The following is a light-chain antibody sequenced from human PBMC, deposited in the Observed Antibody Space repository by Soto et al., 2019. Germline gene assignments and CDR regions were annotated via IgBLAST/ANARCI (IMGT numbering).Light chain of an antibody. CDR3: LQDINYPWT. J-gene: IGKJ1*01. CDR2: KAS. V-gene: IGKV1-6*01. Sequence: IQMTQSPSSLSASVGDGVTITCRASQSISSYVSWYQQKPGKAPKLLIYKASSLESGVPSRFSGSGSGTEFTLTISSLQPDDIETYYCLQDINYPWTFGQGTKVDIK. CDR1: QSISSY.